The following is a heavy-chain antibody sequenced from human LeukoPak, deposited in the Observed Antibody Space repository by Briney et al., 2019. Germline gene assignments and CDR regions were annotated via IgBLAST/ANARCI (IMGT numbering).Heavy chain of an antibody. CDR2: ISSSGSTI. CDR1: GFTFSDYY. CDR3: AILLWFGEPTRYFDL. Sequence: GGSLRLSCAASGFTFSDYYMSWIRQAPGKGLEWVSYISSSGSTIYYADSVKGRFTISRDNAKNSLYLQMNSLRAEDPAVYYCAILLWFGEPTRYFDLWGRGTLVTVSS. J-gene: IGHJ2*01. D-gene: IGHD3-10*01. V-gene: IGHV3-11*04.